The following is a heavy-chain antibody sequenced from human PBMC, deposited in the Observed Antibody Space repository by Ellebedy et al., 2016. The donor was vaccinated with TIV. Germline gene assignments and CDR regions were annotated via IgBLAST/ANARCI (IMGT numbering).Heavy chain of an antibody. J-gene: IGHJ4*02. Sequence: GESLKISCAASGFTFSTYAMTWVRQAPGKGLEWVSTISGSGGSTYYADSVKGRFTISRDNDKNTVSLQMNSLRVEDTAVYYCAKDRGAVAGTGSGYWGQGTLVTVSS. V-gene: IGHV3-23*01. CDR2: ISGSGGST. D-gene: IGHD6-19*01. CDR3: AKDRGAVAGTGSGY. CDR1: GFTFSTYA.